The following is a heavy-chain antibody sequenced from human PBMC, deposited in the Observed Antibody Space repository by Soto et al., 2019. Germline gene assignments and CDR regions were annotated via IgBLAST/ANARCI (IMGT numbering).Heavy chain of an antibody. Sequence: NPAGSLRLSCAASGFTFSSYSMNWVRQAPGKGLEWVSSISSSSSYIYYADSVKGRFTISRDNARNSLYLQMNSLRAEDTAVYYCASLAVETDSGRDAFDIWGQGTMVTVSS. CDR3: ASLAVETDSGRDAFDI. D-gene: IGHD2-21*02. V-gene: IGHV3-21*01. CDR1: GFTFSSYS. J-gene: IGHJ3*02. CDR2: ISSSSSYI.